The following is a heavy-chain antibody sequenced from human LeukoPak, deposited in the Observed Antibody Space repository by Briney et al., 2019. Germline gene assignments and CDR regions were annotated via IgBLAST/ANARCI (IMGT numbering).Heavy chain of an antibody. CDR1: GFTFSSHW. V-gene: IGHV3-7*01. Sequence: GGSLRLSCAVSGFTFSSHWMSWDRQAPGKLLEWVANIKQDGSEKYYVDSVKGRFTIYRDNAKNSLYLQMHSLRAEDTAVYYCARELTGTTNYYYYYMDVWGKGTTVTVSS. CDR2: IKQDGSEK. CDR3: ARELTGTTNYYYYYMDV. J-gene: IGHJ6*03. D-gene: IGHD1-7*01.